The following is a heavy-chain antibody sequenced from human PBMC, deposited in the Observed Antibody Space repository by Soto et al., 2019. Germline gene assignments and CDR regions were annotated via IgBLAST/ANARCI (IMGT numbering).Heavy chain of an antibody. CDR3: ARDGAGWYSYYDGMDV. CDR2: ISGSVGST. D-gene: IGHD6-19*01. Sequence: WGSLRLSGAASGFTFSSYAMSWVRQDPGKGLEWVSAISGSVGSTYYADSVKGRFTISRDNSKNTLYLQMSSLRAEDTAVYYCARDGAGWYSYYDGMDVWSPSTTVTVS. V-gene: IGHV3-23*01. J-gene: IGHJ6*02. CDR1: GFTFSSYA.